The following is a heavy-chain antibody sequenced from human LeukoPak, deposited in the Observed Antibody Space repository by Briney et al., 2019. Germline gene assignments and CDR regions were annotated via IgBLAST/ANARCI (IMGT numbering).Heavy chain of an antibody. CDR2: IYHSGST. D-gene: IGHD3-10*01. Sequence: SETLSLTCTVSGYSISSGYYWGWIRPPPGKGLEWIGSIYHSGSTYYNPSLKSRVTISVDTSKNQFSLKLSSVTAADTAVYYCARDPYYYGDMDVWGKGTTVTVSS. J-gene: IGHJ6*03. CDR1: GYSISSGYY. V-gene: IGHV4-38-2*02. CDR3: ARDPYYYGDMDV.